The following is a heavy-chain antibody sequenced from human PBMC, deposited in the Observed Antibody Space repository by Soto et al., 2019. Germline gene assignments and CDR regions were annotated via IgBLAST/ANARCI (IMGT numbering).Heavy chain of an antibody. Sequence: QVQLVQSGAELKKPGASVKVSCKASGYTFTSCGISWVRQAPGQGIERMGWISAYNGNTNYAQKLQGSVTMTTDTSTSTAYMELRSLRSDDTALYYCARYPVGAAFDIWGQGTMVTVSS. CDR1: GYTFTSCG. CDR3: ARYPVGAAFDI. J-gene: IGHJ3*02. V-gene: IGHV1-18*01. D-gene: IGHD1-26*01. CDR2: ISAYNGNT.